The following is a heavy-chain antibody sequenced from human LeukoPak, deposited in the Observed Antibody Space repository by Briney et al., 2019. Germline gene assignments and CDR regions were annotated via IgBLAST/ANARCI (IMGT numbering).Heavy chain of an antibody. Sequence: PSETLSLTCTVSGGSISSSSYYWGWIRQPPGKGLEWIGSIYYSGSTYYNPSLKGRVTISVDTSKNQFSLKLSSVTAADTAVYYCAKLPTDYYYYYGMDVWGQGTTVTVSS. CDR2: IYYSGST. D-gene: IGHD1-26*01. J-gene: IGHJ6*02. V-gene: IGHV4-39*01. CDR3: AKLPTDYYYYYGMDV. CDR1: GGSISSSSYY.